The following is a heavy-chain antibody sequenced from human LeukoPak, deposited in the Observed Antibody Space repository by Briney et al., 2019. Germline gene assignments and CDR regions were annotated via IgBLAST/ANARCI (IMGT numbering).Heavy chain of an antibody. D-gene: IGHD5-24*01. Sequence: PSGTLSLTCAVSGGSISSSNWWSWVRQPPGKGLEWIGEIYHSGSTNYNPSLKSRVTISVDTSKNQFSLKLSSVTAADTAVYYCARTRVEMATIAYRYYFDYWGQGTLVTVSS. J-gene: IGHJ4*02. CDR1: GGSISSSNW. V-gene: IGHV4-4*02. CDR2: IYHSGST. CDR3: ARTRVEMATIAYRYYFDY.